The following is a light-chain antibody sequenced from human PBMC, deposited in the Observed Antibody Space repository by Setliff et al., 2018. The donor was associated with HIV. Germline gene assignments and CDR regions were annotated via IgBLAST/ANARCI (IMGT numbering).Light chain of an antibody. J-gene: IGLJ3*02. V-gene: IGLV2-23*01. Sequence: QSALTQPASVSGSPGQSITISCTGTSSDIGTYNLVSWYQQYPGKAPKLMIYEGNKRPSGVSNRFSGSKSGNTASLTISGLQAEDEADYYCCSYAGGNTWVFGGGTKVTVL. CDR3: CSYAGGNTWV. CDR2: EGN. CDR1: SSDIGTYNL.